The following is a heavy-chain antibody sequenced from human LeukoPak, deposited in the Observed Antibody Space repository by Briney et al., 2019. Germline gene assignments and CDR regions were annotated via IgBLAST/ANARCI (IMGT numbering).Heavy chain of an antibody. CDR2: IIPIFGTA. CDR3: ARDTTVVMEDAFDI. J-gene: IGHJ3*02. V-gene: IGHV1-69*05. Sequence: SVKVSCKASGGTFSSYAISWVRQAPGQGLEWMGGIIPIFGTANYAQKFQGRVTMTRDMSTSTVYMELSSLRSEDTAVYYCARDTTVVMEDAFDIWGQGTMVTVSS. D-gene: IGHD2-15*01. CDR1: GGTFSSYA.